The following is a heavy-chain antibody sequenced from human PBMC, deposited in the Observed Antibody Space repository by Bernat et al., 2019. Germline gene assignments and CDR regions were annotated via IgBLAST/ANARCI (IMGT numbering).Heavy chain of an antibody. CDR2: IYYSGST. CDR1: GGSISSSSYY. Sequence: QLQLQESGPGLVKPSETLSLTCTVSGGSISSSSYYWGWIRQPPGKGLEWIGSIYYSGSTYYNPSLKSRVIISVDTSKNQFSLKLSSVTAADTAVYYCARLWYYYDSSGYYYVSNYYYYGMDVWGQGTTVTVSS. CDR3: ARLWYYYDSSGYYYVSNYYYYGMDV. V-gene: IGHV4-39*01. D-gene: IGHD3-22*01. J-gene: IGHJ6*02.